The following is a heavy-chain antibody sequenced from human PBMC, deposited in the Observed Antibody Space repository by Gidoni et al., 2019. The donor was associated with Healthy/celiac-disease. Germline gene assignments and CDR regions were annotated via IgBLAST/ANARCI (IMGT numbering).Heavy chain of an antibody. CDR2: SYYSGST. D-gene: IGHD3-22*01. J-gene: IGHJ1*01. CDR3: ANGSSGYYRQREYFQH. Sequence: QLQLQESGPGLVKPSATLSLTCTVPGRSISSSSYYWGWIRQPPGKGLEWIGSSYYSGSTYYNPSLKSRVTISVDTSKNQFSLKLSSVTAADTAVYYCANGSSGYYRQREYFQHWGQGTLVTVSS. CDR1: GRSISSSSYY. V-gene: IGHV4-39*01.